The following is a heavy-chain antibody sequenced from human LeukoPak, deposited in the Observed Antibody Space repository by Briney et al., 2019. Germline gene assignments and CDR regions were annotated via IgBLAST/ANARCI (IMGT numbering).Heavy chain of an antibody. J-gene: IGHJ4*02. D-gene: IGHD1-7*01. V-gene: IGHV1-2*02. CDR2: INPNSGGT. CDR1: GYTLTELS. CDR3: ARDDYNWNYGY. Sequence: ASVKVSCKVSGYTLTELSMHWVRQAPGQGLEWMGWINPNSGGTNYAQKFQGRVTMTRDTSISTAYMELSRLRSDDTAVYYCARDDYNWNYGYWGQGTLVTVSS.